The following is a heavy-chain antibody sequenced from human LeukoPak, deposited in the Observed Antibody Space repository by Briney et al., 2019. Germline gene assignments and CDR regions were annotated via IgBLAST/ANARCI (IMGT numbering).Heavy chain of an antibody. V-gene: IGHV1-46*01. CDR3: ASSPSIAARPDDYYYYYMDV. J-gene: IGHJ6*03. CDR1: GYTFTSYY. Sequence: ASVKVSCKASGYTFTSYYMHWVRQAPGQGLEWMGIINPSGGSTSYAQKFQGRVTMTRDTSTRTVYMELSSLRSEDTAVYYCASSPSIAARPDDYYYYYMDVWGKGTTVTVSS. CDR2: INPSGGST. D-gene: IGHD6-6*01.